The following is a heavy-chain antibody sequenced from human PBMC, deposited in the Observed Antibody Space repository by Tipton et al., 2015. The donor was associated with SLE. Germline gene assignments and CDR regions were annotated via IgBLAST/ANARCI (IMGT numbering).Heavy chain of an antibody. Sequence: GSLRLSCAASGFTFNSYWMHWVRQPPGKGLVWVSRINSDGSSTSYADSVKGRFTISRDNSKNTLYLQMNSLRDDDTTVYYCAKGASGSYYFDYWGQGTLVTVSS. CDR2: INSDGSST. J-gene: IGHJ4*02. CDR1: GFTFNSYW. D-gene: IGHD1-26*01. CDR3: AKGASGSYYFDY. V-gene: IGHV3-74*01.